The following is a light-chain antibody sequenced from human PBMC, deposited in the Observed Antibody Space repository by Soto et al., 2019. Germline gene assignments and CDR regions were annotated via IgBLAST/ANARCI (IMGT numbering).Light chain of an antibody. CDR3: QQYYSYSYT. CDR1: QSINNW. V-gene: IGKV1-5*03. Sequence: DFQMTQSPSTLSASVGDRVAITCRASQSINNWLAWYQQKPGKAPKLLIYEASNLQSGVPSRFSGSVSGTEFNLTISSLQPDDFATYYCQQYYSYSYTFGQGTKLEIK. CDR2: EAS. J-gene: IGKJ2*01.